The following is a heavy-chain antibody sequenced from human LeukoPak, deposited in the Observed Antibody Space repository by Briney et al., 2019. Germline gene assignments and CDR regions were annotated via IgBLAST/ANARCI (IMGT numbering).Heavy chain of an antibody. Sequence: GASVKVSCKASGYTFTCYYMHWVRQAPGQGLEWMGRINPNSGGTNYAQKFQGRVTMTRDTSISTAYMELSRLRSDDTAVYYCARDLGYPSRGFDPWGQGTLVTVSS. V-gene: IGHV1-2*06. J-gene: IGHJ5*02. CDR1: GYTFTCYY. D-gene: IGHD6-13*01. CDR2: INPNSGGT. CDR3: ARDLGYPSRGFDP.